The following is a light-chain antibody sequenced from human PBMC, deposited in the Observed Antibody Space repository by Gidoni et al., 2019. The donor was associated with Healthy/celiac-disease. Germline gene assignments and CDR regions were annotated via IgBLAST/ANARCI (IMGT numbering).Light chain of an antibody. V-gene: IGKV3-20*01. CDR2: GAS. Sequence: EIVFTQSPGTLSLSPGERATLSCRASQSVSSSYLAWYQQKPGQAPRRLIYGASSRATGIPDRFSGSGSGTDFTLTISRLEPEEFAVYYCQQYGSSLLYTFXXXTKLEIK. CDR3: QQYGSSLLYT. CDR1: QSVSSSY. J-gene: IGKJ2*01.